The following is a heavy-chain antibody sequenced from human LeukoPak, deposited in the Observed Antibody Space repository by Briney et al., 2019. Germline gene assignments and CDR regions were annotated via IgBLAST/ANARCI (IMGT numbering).Heavy chain of an antibody. J-gene: IGHJ4*02. V-gene: IGHV3-33*01. CDR1: GFIFSSYG. Sequence: GGSLRLSCAASGFIFSSYGMHWVRQVPDKGLEWVAVIWHDGSHEHYADSVKGRFSISRDNSKNMLYLQMNSLRAEDTAVYYCAREGGEWGHWGRGTLVTVSS. CDR2: IWHDGSHE. D-gene: IGHD3-16*01. CDR3: AREGGEWGH.